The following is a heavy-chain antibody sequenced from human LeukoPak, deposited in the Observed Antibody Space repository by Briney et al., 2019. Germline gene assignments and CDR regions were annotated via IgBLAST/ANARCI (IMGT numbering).Heavy chain of an antibody. D-gene: IGHD5-18*01. V-gene: IGHV3-23*01. CDR2: ISGSGGST. Sequence: PGGSLRLTCAASGFTFSSYAMTWVRQAPGKGLEWVSAISGSGGSTYYADSVKGRITISRDNSKNTLYLQMNSLRAEDTAVYYCVRSRQVWLQFDCWGQGTLVTVSS. J-gene: IGHJ4*02. CDR1: GFTFSSYA. CDR3: VRSRQVWLQFDC.